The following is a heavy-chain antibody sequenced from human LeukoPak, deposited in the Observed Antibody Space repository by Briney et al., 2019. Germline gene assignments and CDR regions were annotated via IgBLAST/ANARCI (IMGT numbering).Heavy chain of an antibody. V-gene: IGHV3-48*01. Sequence: GGPLRLSCAASGFTFSSYSMNWVRQAPGKGLEWVSYISSSSSTIYYADSVKGRFTISRDNAEKSLFLQMNSLRAEDTAVYYCAKYGPVSDFDQWGQGTLVTVSS. CDR1: GFTFSSYS. CDR2: ISSSSSTI. D-gene: IGHD2-8*01. CDR3: AKYGPVSDFDQ. J-gene: IGHJ4*02.